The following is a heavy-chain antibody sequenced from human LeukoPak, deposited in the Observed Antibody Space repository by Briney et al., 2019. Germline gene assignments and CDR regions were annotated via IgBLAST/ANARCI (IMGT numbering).Heavy chain of an antibody. CDR3: ARGFGYSYGRHYFDY. D-gene: IGHD5-18*01. J-gene: IGHJ4*02. CDR1: GGSISSNNDY. Sequence: PSETLSLTCTVSGGSISSNNDYWGWIRQPPGKGLEWIGSIYYSGSTHYNPSLKSRVTISVDTSNNQFSLKLSSVTAADTAVYYCARGFGYSYGRHYFDYWGQGTLVTVSS. V-gene: IGHV4-39*07. CDR2: IYYSGST.